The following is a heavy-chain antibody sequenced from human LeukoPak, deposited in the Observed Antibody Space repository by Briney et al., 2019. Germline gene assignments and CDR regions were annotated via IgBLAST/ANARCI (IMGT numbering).Heavy chain of an antibody. Sequence: GGSLRLSCAASGFTFSSYEMNWVRQAPGKGLEWVSYISSSGSTIYYADSVKGRFTISRDNAKNSLYLQMNSLRAEDTAVYYCARSLRSCSGGSCYSYYFDYWGQGTLVTVSS. V-gene: IGHV3-48*03. CDR2: ISSSGSTI. D-gene: IGHD2-15*01. CDR3: ARSLRSCSGGSCYSYYFDY. CDR1: GFTFSSYE. J-gene: IGHJ4*02.